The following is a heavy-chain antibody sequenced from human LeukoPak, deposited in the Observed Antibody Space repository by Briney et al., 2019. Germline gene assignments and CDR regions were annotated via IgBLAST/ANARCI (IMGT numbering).Heavy chain of an antibody. J-gene: IGHJ5*02. D-gene: IGHD3-10*01. CDR2: ISYDGSNK. Sequence: GGSLRLSCAASGFTFSSYAMHWVRQAPGKGLEWVAVISYDGSNKYYADSVKGRFTISRDNSKNTLYLQMNSLRAEDTAVYYCAREHSGWFDPWGQGTLVTVSS. CDR3: AREHSGWFDP. CDR1: GFTFSSYA. V-gene: IGHV3-30-3*01.